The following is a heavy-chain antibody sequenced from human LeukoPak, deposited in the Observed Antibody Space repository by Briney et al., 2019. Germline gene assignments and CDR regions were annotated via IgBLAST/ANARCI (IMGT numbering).Heavy chain of an antibody. CDR3: ARGVDFWSGSPYFDF. D-gene: IGHD3-3*01. V-gene: IGHV5-51*01. Sequence: GESLKISCKASGYSFNSYYIAWVRQMPGKGLEWMGMIYPGDPETRYSPSFQGHVTISLDRSITTAYLQFSSLKASGTAMYYCARGVDFWSGSPYFDFWGQGTLVTVSS. CDR2: IYPGDPET. CDR1: GYSFNSYY. J-gene: IGHJ4*02.